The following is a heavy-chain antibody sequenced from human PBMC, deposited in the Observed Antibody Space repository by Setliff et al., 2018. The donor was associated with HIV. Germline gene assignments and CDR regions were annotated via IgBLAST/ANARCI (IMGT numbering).Heavy chain of an antibody. D-gene: IGHD1-20*01. CDR3: AGCITGTTHWFDP. CDR2: IYTTGST. Sequence: PSETLSLTCTVSGGSIGSGSHYWSWIRQPAGKGLEWIGHIYTTGSTNYNPSLKSRVTISVDTSKNQFSLKLSSVTAADTAVYYCAGCITGTTHWFDPWGQGTLVTVSS. J-gene: IGHJ5*02. CDR1: GGSIGSGSHY. V-gene: IGHV4-61*09.